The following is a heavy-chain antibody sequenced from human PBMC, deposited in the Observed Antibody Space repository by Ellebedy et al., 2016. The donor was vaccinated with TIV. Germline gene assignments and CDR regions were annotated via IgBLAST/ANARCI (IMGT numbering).Heavy chain of an antibody. Sequence: KVSCKASGYSFTTYWIGWVRQMPGRGLEWMGIIYPGYSDTRYSPSFQGQVTISVDKSIRTAYLQWSSLKASDTAMYYCARQRDVGSGGYYDPWGQGTLVTVSS. V-gene: IGHV5-51*01. CDR3: ARQRDVGSGGYYDP. D-gene: IGHD6-19*01. J-gene: IGHJ5*02. CDR1: GYSFTTYW. CDR2: IYPGYSDT.